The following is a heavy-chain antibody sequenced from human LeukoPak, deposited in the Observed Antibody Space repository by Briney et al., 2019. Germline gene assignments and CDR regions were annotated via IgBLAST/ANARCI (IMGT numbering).Heavy chain of an antibody. CDR2: ISGSGGST. Sequence: PGGSLRLSCAASGFTFSSYAMSWVRQAPGKGLEWVSAISGSGGSTYYADSVKGRFTISRDNSKNTLYLQMNSLRAEDTAVYYCAKAEYSSGWSNGMDVWGQGTTVTVSS. V-gene: IGHV3-23*01. J-gene: IGHJ6*02. CDR3: AKAEYSSGWSNGMDV. CDR1: GFTFSSYA. D-gene: IGHD6-19*01.